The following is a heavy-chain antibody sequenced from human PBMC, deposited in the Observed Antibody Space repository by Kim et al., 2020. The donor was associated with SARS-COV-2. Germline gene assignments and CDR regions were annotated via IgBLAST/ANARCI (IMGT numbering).Heavy chain of an antibody. CDR3: TTRASASFDY. V-gene: IGHV3-15*01. Sequence: GTTDCCTTVECRFTISRDVSQHTLYLQMNSLKTEDTAIYYCTTRASASFDYWGQGTLVTVSP. J-gene: IGHJ4*02. CDR2: GTT.